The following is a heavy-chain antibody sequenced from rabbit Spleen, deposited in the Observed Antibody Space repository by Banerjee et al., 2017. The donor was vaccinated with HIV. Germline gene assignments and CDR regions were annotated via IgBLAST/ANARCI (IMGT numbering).Heavy chain of an antibody. D-gene: IGHD1-1*01. CDR2: AYAGSSDST. Sequence: QSLEESGGGLVKPGTSLTLTCKASGFSFNEFSFNSGYDMCWVRQAPGKGLEWVACAYAGSSDSTYSATWAKGRFTISKTSSTTVTLQMTSLTAADTATYFCARDTSSSFSSYGMDLWGQGTLVTVS. V-gene: IGHV1S40*01. CDR3: ARDTSSSFSSYGMDL. J-gene: IGHJ6*01. CDR1: GFSFNEFSFNSGYD.